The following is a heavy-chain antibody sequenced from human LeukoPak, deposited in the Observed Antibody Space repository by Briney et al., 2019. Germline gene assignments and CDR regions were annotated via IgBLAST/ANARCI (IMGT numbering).Heavy chain of an antibody. CDR3: ARDQSNIVVVPAALAWFDP. D-gene: IGHD2-2*01. Sequence: ASVKVSCKASGYTFTSYYIHWVRQAPGQGLEWMGILNPSGGSTSYAQKFQGRVTITADESTSTAYMELSSLRSEDTAVYYCARDQSNIVVVPAALAWFDPWGQGTLVTVSS. V-gene: IGHV1-46*01. J-gene: IGHJ5*02. CDR1: GYTFTSYY. CDR2: LNPSGGST.